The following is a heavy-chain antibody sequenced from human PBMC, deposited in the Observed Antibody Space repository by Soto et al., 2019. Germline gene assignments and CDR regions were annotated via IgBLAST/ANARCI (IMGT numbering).Heavy chain of an antibody. CDR2: IYYSGST. Sequence: PSETLSLTCTVSGGSISSGGYYWSWIRQHPGKGLEWIGYIYYSGSTYYNPSLKSRVTTSVDTSKNQFSLKLSSVTGADTAVYYCAREEEYSSSFKRANWFDPWGQGTLVTVSS. D-gene: IGHD6-6*01. V-gene: IGHV4-31*03. J-gene: IGHJ5*02. CDR1: GGSISSGGYY. CDR3: AREEEYSSSFKRANWFDP.